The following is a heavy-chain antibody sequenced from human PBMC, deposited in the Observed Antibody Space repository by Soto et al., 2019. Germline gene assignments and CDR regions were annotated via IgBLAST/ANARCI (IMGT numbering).Heavy chain of an antibody. CDR2: IAHDGHT. V-gene: IGHV4-39*07. J-gene: IGHJ4*02. CDR1: GGSIGSSSYY. Sequence: TLSLTCSVSGGSIGSSSYYFGWIRQPPGKGLEWIGEIAHDGHTNYNPSLSGRVTMSVDLSNSQFSLNVASVNAADTAVYFCAGGRDYDYWGQGTLVTVSS. D-gene: IGHD1-26*01. CDR3: AGGRDYDY.